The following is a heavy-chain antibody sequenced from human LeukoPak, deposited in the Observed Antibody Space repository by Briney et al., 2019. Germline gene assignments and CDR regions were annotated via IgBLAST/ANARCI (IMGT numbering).Heavy chain of an antibody. Sequence: GSLRPSCAASGFTFSSYWMHWVRQAPGKGLVWVSRISSDGSSTTYADSVKGRFTISRDNARNTLYLQMNSLRAEDTAVYYCGRGGKVEQLVLARWGQGSLVTVSS. CDR2: ISSDGSST. CDR3: GRGGKVEQLVLAR. D-gene: IGHD6-13*01. CDR1: GFTFSSYW. J-gene: IGHJ4*02. V-gene: IGHV3-74*01.